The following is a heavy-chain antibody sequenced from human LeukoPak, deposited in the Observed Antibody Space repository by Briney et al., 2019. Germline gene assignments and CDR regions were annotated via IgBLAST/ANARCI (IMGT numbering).Heavy chain of an antibody. CDR2: ISYDGSNK. CDR1: GFTFSSYG. V-gene: IGHV3-30*18. CDR3: AKGALGATFNYFDY. Sequence: PGGSLRLSCAASGFTFSSYGMHWVRQAPGKGLEWVAVISYDGSNKYYADSVKGRFTISRDNLKNMLYLQMNSLGAEDTAVYYCAKGALGATFNYFDYWGQGTLVTVSS. J-gene: IGHJ4*02. D-gene: IGHD1-26*01.